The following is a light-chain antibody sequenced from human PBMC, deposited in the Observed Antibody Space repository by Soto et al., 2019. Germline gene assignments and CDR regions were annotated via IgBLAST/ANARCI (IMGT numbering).Light chain of an antibody. CDR2: DAS. V-gene: IGKV3-11*01. CDR3: QQRNSFMYT. J-gene: IGKJ2*01. Sequence: EIVLTQSPATLSLSPGERATLSCRASQRVSIYLAWYQQKPGQAPRLLIYDASNRATGIPARFSGSGSGTDFTLTISSLEPEDFALCDGQQRNSFMYTFGQGTKLEIK. CDR1: QRVSIY.